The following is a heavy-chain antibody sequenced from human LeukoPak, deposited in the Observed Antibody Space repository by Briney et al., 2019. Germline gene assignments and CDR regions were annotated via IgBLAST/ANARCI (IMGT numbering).Heavy chain of an antibody. Sequence: RTGGSLRLSCAASGFTFSSYEMNWVRQAPGKGLEWVSYISSSGSTIYYADSVKGRFTISRDNSKNTLYLQMNSLRAEDTAVYYCAKADGVYGDYVAFDIWGQGTMVTVSS. CDR2: ISSSGSTI. CDR1: GFTFSSYE. J-gene: IGHJ3*02. CDR3: AKADGVYGDYVAFDI. D-gene: IGHD4-17*01. V-gene: IGHV3-48*03.